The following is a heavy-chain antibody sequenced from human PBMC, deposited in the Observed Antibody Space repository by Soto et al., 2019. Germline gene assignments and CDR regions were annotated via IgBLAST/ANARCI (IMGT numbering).Heavy chain of an antibody. CDR2: IIGSGVST. J-gene: IGHJ6*02. D-gene: IGHD3-10*01. V-gene: IGHV3-23*01. CDR3: AKDRVAGGSGRVDGMDV. CDR1: GFSFSTYA. Sequence: EVQLLESGGGLVQPGGSLRLSCAASGFSFSTYAMAWVRQAPGKGLEWVSAIIGSGVSTYYADSVKGRFTISRDNSKNTLYLQMNSLRGEDAAVYYCAKDRVAGGSGRVDGMDVWGQGTTVTVSS.